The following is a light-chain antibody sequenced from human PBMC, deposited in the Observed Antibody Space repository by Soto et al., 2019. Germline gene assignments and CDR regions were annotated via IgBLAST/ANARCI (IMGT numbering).Light chain of an antibody. CDR1: SSDVGGYNY. Sequence: HSVLTQPASVSGSPGQSITISCTGTSSDVGGYNYVSWYQQHPGKAPKLMIYDVSNRPSGVSNRFSGSKSGNTASLTISGLQAEDEADYYCSSYTSSSTLVFGGGTQLTV. CDR3: SSYTSSSTLV. CDR2: DVS. J-gene: IGLJ2*01. V-gene: IGLV2-14*01.